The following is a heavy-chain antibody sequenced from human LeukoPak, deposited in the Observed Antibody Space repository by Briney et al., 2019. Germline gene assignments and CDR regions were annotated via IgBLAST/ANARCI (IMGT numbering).Heavy chain of an antibody. J-gene: IGHJ4*02. V-gene: IGHV4-34*01. CDR2: ITYSGNT. D-gene: IGHD4-23*01. CDR1: DGSFSGYY. CDR3: ASVDYGGNSRFDY. Sequence: SETLSLICTVYDGSFSGYYWTWIRQPPGKGLEWIGEITYSGNTNYNPSLKSRVTISVDMSKNQFSLKLSSVTAADTAVYYCASVDYGGNSRFDYWGQGTLVTVSS.